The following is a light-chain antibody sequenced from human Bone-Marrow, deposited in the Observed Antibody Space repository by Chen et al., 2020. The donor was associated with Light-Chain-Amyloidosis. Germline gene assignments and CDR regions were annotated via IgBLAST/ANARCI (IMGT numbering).Light chain of an antibody. CDR3: SSYTSSSTWV. CDR2: DVS. CDR1: SSDVVGYNY. V-gene: IGLV2-14*01. J-gene: IGLJ3*02. Sequence: QSALTQPASVSGSPGQSITISCTGTSSDVVGYNYVSWYQQHPGKAPKLMIYDVSNRPPGVSNRFSGSKSGNTAALTISGLQAEDEADYYCSSYTSSSTWVFGGGTKLTVL.